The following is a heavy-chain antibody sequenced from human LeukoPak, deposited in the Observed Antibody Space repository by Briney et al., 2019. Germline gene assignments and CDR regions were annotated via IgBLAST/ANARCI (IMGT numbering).Heavy chain of an antibody. V-gene: IGHV3-23*01. CDR2: ISGSGGST. D-gene: IGHD2-15*01. J-gene: IGHJ4*02. Sequence: GGSLRLSCAASGFTFSSFAMSWVRQAPGKGLEWVSAISGSGGSTYYADSVKGRFSISRDNSKNTLYLQMNSLRAEDTAVNYCAKAELVGAAGAVGYWGQGTLVTVSS. CDR1: GFTFSSFA. CDR3: AKAELVGAAGAVGY.